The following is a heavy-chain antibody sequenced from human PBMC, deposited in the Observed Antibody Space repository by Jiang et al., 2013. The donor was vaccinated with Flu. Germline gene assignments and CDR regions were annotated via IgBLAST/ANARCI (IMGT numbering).Heavy chain of an antibody. CDR3: ASPDCSGGSCSQYFQH. CDR1: GGSISSYY. D-gene: IGHD2-15*01. V-gene: IGHV4-59*01. CDR2: IYYSGST. J-gene: IGHJ1*01. Sequence: LLKPSETLSLTCTVSGGSISSYYWSWIRQPPGKGLEWIGYIYYSGSTNYNPSLKSRVTISVDTSKNQFSLKLSSVTAADTAVYYCASPDCSGGSCSQYFQHWGQGTLVTVSS.